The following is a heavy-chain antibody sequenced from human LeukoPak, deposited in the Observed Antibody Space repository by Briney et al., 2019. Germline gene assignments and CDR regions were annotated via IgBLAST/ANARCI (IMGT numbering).Heavy chain of an antibody. CDR3: ALPLRAGDFYFDY. CDR1: GFTFSNYW. Sequence: PGGSLRLSCAASGFTFSNYWMHWVRQAPGKGLVWVSRINRDGRSTNYADSVKGRFTISRDNAKNTVFQQMNSLRAEDTAVYYCALPLRAGDFYFDYWGQGALVTVSS. D-gene: IGHD5/OR15-5a*01. V-gene: IGHV3-74*01. CDR2: INRDGRST. J-gene: IGHJ4*02.